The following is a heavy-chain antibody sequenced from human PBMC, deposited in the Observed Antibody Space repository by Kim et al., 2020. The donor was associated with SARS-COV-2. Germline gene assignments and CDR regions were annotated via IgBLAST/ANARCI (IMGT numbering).Heavy chain of an antibody. CDR2: IWYDGSNK. J-gene: IGHJ5*02. CDR3: ARDCYYGSGSYASGAWFDP. D-gene: IGHD3-10*01. V-gene: IGHV3-33*01. Sequence: GGSLRLSCAASGFTFSSYGMHWVRQAPGKGLEWVAVIWYDGSNKYYADSVKGRFTISRDNSKNTLYLQMNSLRAEDTAVYYCARDCYYGSGSYASGAWFDPWGQGTLVTVSS. CDR1: GFTFSSYG.